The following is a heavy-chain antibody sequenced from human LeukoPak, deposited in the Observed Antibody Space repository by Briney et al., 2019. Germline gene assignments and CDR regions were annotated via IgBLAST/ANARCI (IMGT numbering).Heavy chain of an antibody. CDR3: ARGRYCSADSCSGGDAFDI. CDR2: IYTRGST. Sequence: PSETLSLTCTVSGDSFNNYYWSWIRQPAGKGLEWIGRIYTRGSTNYNPSLKSRVTMTVNTSKNQFSLKLSSVTAWGTAVYYCARGRYCSADSCSGGDAFDIWGQETMVSVSS. CDR1: GDSFNNYY. D-gene: IGHD2-15*01. V-gene: IGHV4-4*07. J-gene: IGHJ3*02.